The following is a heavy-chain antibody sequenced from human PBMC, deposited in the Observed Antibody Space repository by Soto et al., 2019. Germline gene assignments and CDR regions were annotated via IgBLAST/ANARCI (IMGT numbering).Heavy chain of an antibody. CDR1: GFTFSSSA. CDR2: ISGGADTT. Sequence: GGSLSLSCAAAGFTFSSSAMSWVRQAPGKGLEWVSAISGGADTTHYADSVKGRFTISRDNSKNRLYLQMNSLRAEDTAVYYCAKDRWLVQAGGFDYWGQGTLVTVSS. V-gene: IGHV3-23*01. CDR3: AKDRWLVQAGGFDY. D-gene: IGHD6-19*01. J-gene: IGHJ4*02.